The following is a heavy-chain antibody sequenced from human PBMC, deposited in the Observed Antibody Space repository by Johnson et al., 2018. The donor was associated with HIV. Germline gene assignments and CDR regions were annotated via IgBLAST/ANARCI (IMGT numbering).Heavy chain of an antibody. CDR2: ISSSGSTI. D-gene: IGHD3-10*01. Sequence: QVQLVESGGGLVQPGGSLRLSCAASGFTFSDYYMSWIRQAPGKGLEWVSYISSSGSTIYYADSVTGRFIISRDSAKNMLYLQMNSLRAEATAVYYCAKDRLFGSGAPPHAFDIWGQATMVTVSS. CDR1: GFTFSDYY. J-gene: IGHJ3*02. V-gene: IGHV3-11*01. CDR3: AKDRLFGSGAPPHAFDI.